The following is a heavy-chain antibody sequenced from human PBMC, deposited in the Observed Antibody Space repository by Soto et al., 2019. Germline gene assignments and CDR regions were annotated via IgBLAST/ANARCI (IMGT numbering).Heavy chain of an antibody. CDR2: MNANSGNT. D-gene: IGHD3-3*01. V-gene: IGHV1-8*01. J-gene: IGHJ5*02. CDR1: GYTFTSYD. Sequence: ASVKVSCKASGYTFTSYDINWVRQAIGQGLEWMGWMNANSGNTGYAQKFQGRVTMTRNTSTSTAYMELRSLRSDDTAVYYCARVGYDFWSGYNWFDPWGQGTLVTVSS. CDR3: ARVGYDFWSGYNWFDP.